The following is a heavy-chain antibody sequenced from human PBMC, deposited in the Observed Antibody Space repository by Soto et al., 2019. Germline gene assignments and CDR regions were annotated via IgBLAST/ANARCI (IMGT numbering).Heavy chain of an antibody. CDR2: IWYDGSNK. CDR1: GFTFSSYG. CDR3: ARVREGRDSR. D-gene: IGHD3-22*01. Sequence: QVQLVESGGGVVQPGRSLRLSCAASGFTFSSYGMHWVRQAPGKGLEWVAVIWYDGSNKYYADSVKGRFTISRDNSKNPMYLQRNSLRAEDTAVYYCARVREGRDSRWGQGTLVTVSS. V-gene: IGHV3-33*01. J-gene: IGHJ4*02.